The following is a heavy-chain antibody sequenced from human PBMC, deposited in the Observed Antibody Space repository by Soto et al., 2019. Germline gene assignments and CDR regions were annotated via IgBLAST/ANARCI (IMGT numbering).Heavy chain of an antibody. CDR3: ARRRGSGSDYHYNYGLGV. Sequence: EVQLVQSGAEVQKPGESLKISCKGSGYSFSSYWIGWVRQMPGKGLEWMGIIYPGDSDIRYSPSFQGQVTISADTSTSTAYLQWTSLKASDTAMYYCARRRGSGSDYHYNYGLGVWGQGTTVTVSS. J-gene: IGHJ6*02. D-gene: IGHD1-26*01. CDR1: GYSFSSYW. V-gene: IGHV5-51*01. CDR2: IYPGDSDI.